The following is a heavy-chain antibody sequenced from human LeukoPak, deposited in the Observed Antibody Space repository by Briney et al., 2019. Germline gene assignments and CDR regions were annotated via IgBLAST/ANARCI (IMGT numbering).Heavy chain of an antibody. CDR1: GGSISSYY. J-gene: IGHJ2*01. CDR3: ARAGYYDSSGCNWYFGL. D-gene: IGHD3-22*01. CDR2: IYYSGST. Sequence: SETLSLTCTVSGGSISSYYWSWIRQPPGKGLEWIGYIYYSGSTNYNPSLKSRVTISVDTSKNQFSLKLSSVTAADTAVYYCARAGYYDSSGCNWYFGLWGRGTLVAVSS. V-gene: IGHV4-59*01.